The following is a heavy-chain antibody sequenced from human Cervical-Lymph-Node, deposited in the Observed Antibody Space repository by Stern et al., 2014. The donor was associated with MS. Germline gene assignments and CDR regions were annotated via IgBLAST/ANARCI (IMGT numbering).Heavy chain of an antibody. J-gene: IGHJ6*02. CDR2: IIPRFGTT. Sequence: VQLLQSGAEVKKPGSSVKVSCTASGDTFINFGISWVRQAPGQGLEWMGGIIPRFGTTEYAQKFQGRVSISADESATTVYMELSSLRSEDTAVYYCARDNDDNGMDVWGQGTTVTVSS. CDR1: GDTFINFG. D-gene: IGHD1-1*01. V-gene: IGHV1-69*01. CDR3: ARDNDDNGMDV.